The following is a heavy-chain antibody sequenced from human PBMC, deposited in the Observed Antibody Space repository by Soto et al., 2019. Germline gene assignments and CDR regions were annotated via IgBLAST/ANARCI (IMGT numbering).Heavy chain of an antibody. CDR3: ASSGIVGREVNTWFDP. CDR2: ISYRGST. D-gene: IGHD3-22*01. J-gene: IGHJ5*02. V-gene: IGHV4-59*13. Sequence: PSETLSLTCTVSAGSITTSYWGWIRQPLGKALEWIGYISYRGSTNYNPSLKSRLTISIDTSKSQISLKLTSMTTADTAVYYCASSGIVGREVNTWFDPWGQGTLVTVS. CDR1: AGSITTSY.